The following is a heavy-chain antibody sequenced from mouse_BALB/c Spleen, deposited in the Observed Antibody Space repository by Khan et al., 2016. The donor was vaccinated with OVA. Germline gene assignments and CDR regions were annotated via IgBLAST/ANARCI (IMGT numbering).Heavy chain of an antibody. D-gene: IGHD1-1*01. CDR1: GFTFSSYS. Sequence: EVELVESGGGLVKPGGSLRLSCEASGFTFSSYSMSWVRQTPEKRLEWVATITSGGSYTYYPDSVQGRFTISRDNDKKPLYLQMSSLKAEDTAIYYCTGDRNYYGSSFYFDYWGQGTTLTVSS. V-gene: IGHV5-6-4*01. CDR2: ITSGGSYT. CDR3: TGDRNYYGSSFYFDY. J-gene: IGHJ2*01.